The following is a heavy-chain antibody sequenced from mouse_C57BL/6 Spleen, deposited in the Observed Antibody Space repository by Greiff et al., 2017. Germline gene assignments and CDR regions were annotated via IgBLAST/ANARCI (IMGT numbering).Heavy chain of an antibody. CDR2: ISDGGSYT. CDR3: ASDFY. Sequence: VQLKESGGGLVKPGGSLKLSCAASGFTFSSYAMSWVRQTPEKRLEWVATISDGGSYTYYPDNVKGRFTISRDNAKNNLYLQMSHLKSEDTAMYYCASDFYWGQGTLVTVSA. V-gene: IGHV5-4*01. CDR1: GFTFSSYA. J-gene: IGHJ3*01.